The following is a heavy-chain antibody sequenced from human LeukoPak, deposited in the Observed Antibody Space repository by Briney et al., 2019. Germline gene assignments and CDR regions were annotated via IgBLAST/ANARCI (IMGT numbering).Heavy chain of an antibody. J-gene: IGHJ5*02. V-gene: IGHV1-69*01. CDR1: GGTFSSYA. CDR2: IIPIFGTA. Sequence: SVKVSCKASGGTFSSYAISWVRQAPGQGLEWMGGIIPIFGTANYAQKFQGRVTITADESTSTAYMELSSLRSEDTAMYYCTRALYCRGGSCLWEFDPWGQGTLVTVSS. CDR3: TRALYCRGGSCLWEFDP. D-gene: IGHD2-15*01.